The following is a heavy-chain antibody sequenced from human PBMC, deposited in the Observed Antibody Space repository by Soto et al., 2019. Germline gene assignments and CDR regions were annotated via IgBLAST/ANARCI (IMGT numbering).Heavy chain of an antibody. CDR3: TRRTEWSEATIAEKYYYYMDV. Sequence: GGSLRLSCAASGFTFSGSAMHWVRQASGKGLEWVGRIRSKANSYATAYAASVKGRFTISRDDSKNTAYLQMNSLKTEDTAVYYCTRRTEWSEATIAEKYYYYMDVWGKGTTVTVSS. CDR2: IRSKANSYAT. CDR1: GFTFSGSA. V-gene: IGHV3-73*01. D-gene: IGHD3-3*01. J-gene: IGHJ6*03.